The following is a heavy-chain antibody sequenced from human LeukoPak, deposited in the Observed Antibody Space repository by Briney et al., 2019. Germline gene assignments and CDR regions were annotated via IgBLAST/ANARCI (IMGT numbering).Heavy chain of an antibody. Sequence: SQTLSLTCGISGGSVSSNSAAWNWIRQSPSRGLEWLGRTYYRSKWFINYAPSVKSRIIINPDTPKNQVSLQLNSVTPGDTAVYYCTRSDCSSGRCPGFDNWGQGTLVTVSS. CDR1: GGSVSSNSAA. J-gene: IGHJ4*02. V-gene: IGHV6-1*01. CDR3: TRSDCSSGRCPGFDN. CDR2: TYYRSKWFI. D-gene: IGHD6-19*01.